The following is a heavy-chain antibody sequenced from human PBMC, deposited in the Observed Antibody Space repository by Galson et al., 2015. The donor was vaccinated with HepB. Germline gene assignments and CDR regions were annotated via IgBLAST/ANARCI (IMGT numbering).Heavy chain of an antibody. J-gene: IGHJ4*02. D-gene: IGHD2-2*01. CDR1: GFTFSNYP. CDR3: AKEVVNENYFDY. Sequence: SLRLSCAASGFTFSNYPISWARQAPGKGLEWVSAVRSGGDTTYYADSVKGRFTISRDNSKNTVYLQLNSLRAEDAALYYCAKEVVNENYFDYWGQGTQVTVSS. V-gene: IGHV3-23*01. CDR2: VRSGGDTT.